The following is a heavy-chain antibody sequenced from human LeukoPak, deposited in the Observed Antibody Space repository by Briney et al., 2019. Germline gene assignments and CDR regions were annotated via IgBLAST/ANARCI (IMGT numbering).Heavy chain of an antibody. D-gene: IGHD6-25*01. J-gene: IGHJ5*02. CDR1: GGSISSSDYF. CDR2: INSRGST. V-gene: IGHV4-61*02. CDR3: ARYRLGLFDP. Sequence: SETLPLTCTASGGSISSSDYFWSWIRQPAGKGLEWIGRINSRGSTNYNPSLKSRVTLSVDTSKNQFSLKLTSVTVADTAVYYCARYRLGLFDPWGQGTLVTVSS.